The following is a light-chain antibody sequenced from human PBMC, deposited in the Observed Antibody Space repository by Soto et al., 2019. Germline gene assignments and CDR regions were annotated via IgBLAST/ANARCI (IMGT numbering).Light chain of an antibody. V-gene: IGLV2-8*01. CDR2: EVS. CDR3: SSYAGSNNLIV. CDR1: SSDVGGYNY. J-gene: IGLJ1*01. Sequence: LTQPPSASGSPGQSVTISCTGTSSDVGGYNYVSWYQQHPGKAPKLMIYEVSKRPSGVPDRFSGSKSGNTASLTVSGLQAEDEADYYCSSYAGSNNLIVFGTGTKVTVL.